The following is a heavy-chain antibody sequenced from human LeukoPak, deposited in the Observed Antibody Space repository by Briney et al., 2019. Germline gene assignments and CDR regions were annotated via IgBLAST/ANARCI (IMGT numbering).Heavy chain of an antibody. CDR2: ISDSGAST. D-gene: IGHD6-13*01. CDR3: ATHFSTNWLTDY. Sequence: GGSLRLSCAASGFTFRSYAMSWVRQAPGKGLEWVSAISDSGASTYYADPVRGRFTISRDNSKNTLYLHMNSLRAEDTALYHCATHFSTNWLTDYWGQGALVTVSS. J-gene: IGHJ4*02. V-gene: IGHV3-23*01. CDR1: GFTFRSYA.